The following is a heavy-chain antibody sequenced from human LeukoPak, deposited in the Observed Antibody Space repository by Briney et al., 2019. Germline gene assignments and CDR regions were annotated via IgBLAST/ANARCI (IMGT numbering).Heavy chain of an antibody. V-gene: IGHV3-74*01. D-gene: IGHD4-17*01. CDR3: ARDGDIYADYVPYFDY. Sequence: PGGSLRLSCAASGFTFSKYWMHWVRQAPEKGLVWVSRINSDGTITRYADSVKGRFTISRDNAKNTLYLQMSSLRVEDTAVYYCARDGDIYADYVPYFDYWGQGTLVTVSS. J-gene: IGHJ4*02. CDR2: INSDGTIT. CDR1: GFTFSKYW.